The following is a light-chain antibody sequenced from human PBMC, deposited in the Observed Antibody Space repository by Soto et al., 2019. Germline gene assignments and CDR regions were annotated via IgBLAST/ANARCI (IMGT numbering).Light chain of an antibody. J-gene: IGKJ4*01. Sequence: DIQMTQSPSTLSASVGDRVTITCRASQSISTWLAWYQEKPGKAPKLLIYKASSLESGVPSRFSGSRSGTEFTLTITSLQPDDFSTYYCQQYNIYWGLAFGGGTKVEIK. CDR1: QSISTW. V-gene: IGKV1-5*03. CDR3: QQYNIYWGLA. CDR2: KAS.